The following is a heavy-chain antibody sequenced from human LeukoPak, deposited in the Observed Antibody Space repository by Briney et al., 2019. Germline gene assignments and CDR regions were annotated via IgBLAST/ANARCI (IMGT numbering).Heavy chain of an antibody. V-gene: IGHV3-30*02. CDR2: IRNDGNKE. Sequence: GGSLRLSCAASGFTFSSYGIHWVRQAPGKGLEWVAFIRNDGNKENYADSVKGRFTISRGNSRNTAYLQMVSLRSEDTAVYYCAKDDPFFNYWGQGNLVTGSS. J-gene: IGHJ4*02. CDR3: AKDDPFFNY. CDR1: GFTFSSYG.